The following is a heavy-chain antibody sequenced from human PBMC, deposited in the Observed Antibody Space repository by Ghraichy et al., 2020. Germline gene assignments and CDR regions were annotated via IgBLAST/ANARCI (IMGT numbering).Heavy chain of an antibody. V-gene: IGHV3-48*02. J-gene: IGHJ6*02. D-gene: IGHD4-23*01. CDR2: ITSSSRTK. Sequence: GGSLRLSCVGSGFTLSSYSMNWVRQAPGKGLEWVSYITSSSRTKSYADSVKGRFTISRDNAQNSLYLQMNNLRDEDTAIYYCARGSRVVRFYYYDGMDVWGQGTMVTVSS. CDR3: ARGSRVVRFYYYDGMDV. CDR1: GFTLSSYS.